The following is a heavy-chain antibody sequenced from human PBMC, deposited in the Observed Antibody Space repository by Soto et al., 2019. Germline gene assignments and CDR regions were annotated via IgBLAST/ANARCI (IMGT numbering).Heavy chain of an antibody. CDR3: ARDRIAAAGQILVDY. CDR2: ISYDGSNK. V-gene: IGHV3-30-3*01. CDR1: GFTFSSYA. Sequence: GGSLSLSCAASGFTFSSYAMHWVRQAPGKGLEWVAVISYDGSNKYYADSVKGRFTISRDNSKNTLYLQMNSLRAEDTAVYYCARDRIAAAGQILVDYWGQGTLVTVYS. D-gene: IGHD6-13*01. J-gene: IGHJ4*02.